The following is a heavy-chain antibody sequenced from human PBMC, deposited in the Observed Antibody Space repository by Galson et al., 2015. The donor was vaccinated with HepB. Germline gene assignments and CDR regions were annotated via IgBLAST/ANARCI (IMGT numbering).Heavy chain of an antibody. CDR2: INSDGSST. D-gene: IGHD6-13*01. V-gene: IGHV3-74*01. J-gene: IGHJ4*02. CDR3: ARSAAGTELDY. Sequence: SLRLSCAASGFTFSSYWMHWVRQAPGKGLVWVSRINSDGSSTSYADSVKGRFTISRDNAKNTLYLQMNSLRAEDTAVYYCARSAAGTELDYWGQGTLVTVSS. CDR1: GFTFSSYW.